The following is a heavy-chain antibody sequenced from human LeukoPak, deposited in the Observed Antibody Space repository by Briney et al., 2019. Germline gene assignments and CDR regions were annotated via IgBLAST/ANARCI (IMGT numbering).Heavy chain of an antibody. Sequence: GGSLRLSCAASGFIFRSYGMHWVRQAPGKGLEWVAVISYDGSNKYYADSVKGRFTISRDNSKNTLYLQMNSLRPEDTAVYYCAKVGLTVTTILDYFDYWGQGTLVTVSS. V-gene: IGHV3-30*18. CDR1: GFIFRSYG. CDR2: ISYDGSNK. CDR3: AKVGLTVTTILDYFDY. J-gene: IGHJ4*02. D-gene: IGHD4-11*01.